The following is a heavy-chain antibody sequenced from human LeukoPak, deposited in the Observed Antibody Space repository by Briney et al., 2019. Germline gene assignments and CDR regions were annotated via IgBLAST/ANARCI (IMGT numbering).Heavy chain of an antibody. J-gene: IGHJ3*02. CDR1: GFTFSSYA. V-gene: IGHV3-64D*06. CDR2: ISSNGGST. D-gene: IGHD6-19*01. CDR3: VKDLGVAGTVAFDI. Sequence: GGSLRLSCSASGFTFSSYAMHWVRQAPGKGLEYVSAISSNGGSTYYADSVKGRFTISRDNSKTTLYLQMSSLRAEDTAVYYCVKDLGVAGTVAFDIWGQGTMVTVSS.